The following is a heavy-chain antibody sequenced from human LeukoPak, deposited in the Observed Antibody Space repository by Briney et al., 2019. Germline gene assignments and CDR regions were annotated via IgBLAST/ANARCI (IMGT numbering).Heavy chain of an antibody. CDR3: AQEPPTVTIWRDGFDP. CDR1: GFTFSTYS. Sequence: GGSLRLSCAASGFTFSTYSMNWVRQAPGKGLEWVSSISSSSSYIYYADPVKGRFTISRDNAKNSLYLQMNSLRAEDTAVYYCAQEPPTVTIWRDGFDPWGQGTLVTISS. V-gene: IGHV3-21*01. D-gene: IGHD4-11*01. CDR2: ISSSSSYI. J-gene: IGHJ5*02.